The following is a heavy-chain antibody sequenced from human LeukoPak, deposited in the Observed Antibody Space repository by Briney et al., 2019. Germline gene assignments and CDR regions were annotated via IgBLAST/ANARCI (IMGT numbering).Heavy chain of an antibody. V-gene: IGHV4-59*08. CDR2: IYYSGST. D-gene: IGHD3-10*01. CDR3: ARLWFGELSYFDY. J-gene: IGHJ4*02. Sequence: PSETLSLTCTVSGGSISSYYWSWIRRPPGEALEGTGYIYYSGSTNYNPSLTSRVTISVDTSKNQSSLKLSSVTAADTAVYYCARLWFGELSYFDYWGQGTLVTVSS. CDR1: GGSISSYY.